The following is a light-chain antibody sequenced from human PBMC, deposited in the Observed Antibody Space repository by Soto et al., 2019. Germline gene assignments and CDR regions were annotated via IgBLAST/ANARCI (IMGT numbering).Light chain of an antibody. V-gene: IGKV1-39*01. CDR1: QSISKY. Sequence: DIQMTQSPSSLSASVGDRVTITCRASQSISKYLNWYQQKPGKAPKLLMYSAPSLLSGVPSRFSGTGSGTDFTLTISILQPEDFATYYCPQSNSVPFTFGGGPAVEIE. J-gene: IGKJ4*01. CDR2: SAP. CDR3: PQSNSVPFT.